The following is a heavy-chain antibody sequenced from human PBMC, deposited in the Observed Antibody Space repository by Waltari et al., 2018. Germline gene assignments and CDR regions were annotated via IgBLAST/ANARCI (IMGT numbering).Heavy chain of an antibody. Sequence: QVQLQESGQGLVKPSETLSLTCTVSGGSISSYYWSWIRQPPGKGLEWIGYIYYSGSTNYNPSLKSRVTISVDTSKNQFSLKLSSVTAADTAVYYCARAGRDGYTIFDYWGQGTLVTVSS. CDR3: ARAGRDGYTIFDY. J-gene: IGHJ4*02. V-gene: IGHV4-59*01. CDR1: GGSISSYY. D-gene: IGHD5-12*01. CDR2: IYYSGST.